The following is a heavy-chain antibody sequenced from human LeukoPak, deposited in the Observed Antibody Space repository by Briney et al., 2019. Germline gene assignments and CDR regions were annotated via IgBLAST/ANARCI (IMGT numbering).Heavy chain of an antibody. Sequence: GGSLRLSCAASGFTVSSNYMSWVRQAPGKGLEWVSVIYSGGSTYYADSVKGRFTISRHNSKNTLYLQMNSLRAEDTAVYYCARGPLYGDDAFDIWGQGTMVTVSS. J-gene: IGHJ3*02. V-gene: IGHV3-53*04. CDR2: IYSGGST. CDR3: ARGPLYGDDAFDI. D-gene: IGHD4-17*01. CDR1: GFTVSSNY.